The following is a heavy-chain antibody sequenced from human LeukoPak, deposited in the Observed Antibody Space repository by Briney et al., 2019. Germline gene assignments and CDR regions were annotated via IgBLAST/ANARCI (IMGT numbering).Heavy chain of an antibody. CDR2: IYVTGST. CDR3: ARVKPQWLVPDY. V-gene: IGHV4-4*07. D-gene: IGHD6-19*01. CDR1: GAPISSYY. J-gene: IGHJ4*02. Sequence: SETLSLTCTVSGAPISSYYWSWIRQPAGKALEWIGRIYVTGSTTYNPSLKSRVTMSVDTSKNQFSLKLSSVTAADTAVYYCARVKPQWLVPDYWGQGTLVTVSS.